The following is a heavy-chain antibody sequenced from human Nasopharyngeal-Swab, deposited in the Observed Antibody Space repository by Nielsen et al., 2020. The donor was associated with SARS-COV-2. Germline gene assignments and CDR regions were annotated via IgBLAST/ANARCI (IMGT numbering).Heavy chain of an antibody. J-gene: IGHJ4*02. CDR3: AREGNCSGGSCYSHFDY. Sequence: RQAPGKGLEWIGYIYYSGSTYYNPSLKSRVTISVDTSKNQFSLKLSSVTAADTAVYYCAREGNCSGGSCYSHFDYWGQGTLVTVSS. V-gene: IGHV4-30-4*01. CDR2: IYYSGST. D-gene: IGHD2-15*01.